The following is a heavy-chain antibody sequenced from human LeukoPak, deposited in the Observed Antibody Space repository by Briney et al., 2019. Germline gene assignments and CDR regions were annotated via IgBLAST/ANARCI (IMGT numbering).Heavy chain of an antibody. CDR1: GGSISSSSYY. Sequence: SETLSLTCTVSGGSISSSSYYWGWIRQPPGKGLEWIGSIYYSGSTYYNPSLKSRVTISVDTSKNQFSLKLSSVTAADTAVYYCARDPDWLLSPDVGYWGQGTLVTVSS. D-gene: IGHD3-9*01. J-gene: IGHJ4*02. CDR2: IYYSGST. V-gene: IGHV4-39*07. CDR3: ARDPDWLLSPDVGY.